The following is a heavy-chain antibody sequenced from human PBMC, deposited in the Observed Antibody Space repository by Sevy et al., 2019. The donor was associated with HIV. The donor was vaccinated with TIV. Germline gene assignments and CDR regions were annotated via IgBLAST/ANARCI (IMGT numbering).Heavy chain of an antibody. CDR3: ARDFSRSATYYFDY. Sequence: SETLSLTCTFSGGSISSYYWSWIRQPPGKGLEWIGCIYYSGSTNYNPSLKSRVTISVDTSKNQFSLKLSSVTAADTAVYYCARDFSRSATYYFDYWGQGTLVTVSS. J-gene: IGHJ4*02. V-gene: IGHV4-59*01. CDR2: IYYSGST. CDR1: GGSISSYY.